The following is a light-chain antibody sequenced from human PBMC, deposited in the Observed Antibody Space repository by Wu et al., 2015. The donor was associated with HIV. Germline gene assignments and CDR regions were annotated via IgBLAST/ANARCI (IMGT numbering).Light chain of an antibody. CDR1: QSVSSAY. Sequence: EIVLTQSPGTLSLSPGERATLSCRASQSVSSAYLAWYQQRPGQAPRLLIFGVSSRATGIPDRFGGSGSGTDFTLTISRLEPEDFAVYFCQQYGTLPPTFGQGTRIEVK. CDR2: GVS. V-gene: IGKV3-20*01. CDR3: QQYGTLPPT. J-gene: IGKJ1*01.